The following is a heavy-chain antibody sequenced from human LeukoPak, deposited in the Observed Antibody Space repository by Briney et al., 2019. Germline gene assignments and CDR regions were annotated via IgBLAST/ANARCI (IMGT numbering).Heavy chain of an antibody. CDR2: ISYDGSNK. CDR1: GFTFSSYG. V-gene: IGHV3-30*19. CDR3: VRDSKVLNYYGSGSYGDY. D-gene: IGHD3-10*01. J-gene: IGHJ4*02. Sequence: PGGSLRLSCAASGFTFSSYGMHWVRQAPGKGLEWVAIISYDGSNKDYADSVKGRFTISRDNSKDMLYLQMNSLRAEDTAVYYCVRDSKVLNYYGSGSYGDYWGQGTLVTVSS.